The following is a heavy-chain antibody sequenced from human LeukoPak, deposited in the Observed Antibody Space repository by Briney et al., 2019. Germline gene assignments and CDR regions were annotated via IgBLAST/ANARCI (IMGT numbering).Heavy chain of an antibody. CDR2: ISSGSSSI. J-gene: IGHJ4*02. CDR3: ARLAVGGLYGDSFAS. CDR1: GFTFSNYN. Sequence: GGSLRLSCAGSGFTFSNYNRNGVRQTRGKGLEGVSSISSGSSSIYYADSVKGRFTISRDNAKNSLYLQIINLRAEATAVYYCARLAVGGLYGDSFASWGQGTLVTVSS. V-gene: IGHV3-21*01. D-gene: IGHD4-17*01.